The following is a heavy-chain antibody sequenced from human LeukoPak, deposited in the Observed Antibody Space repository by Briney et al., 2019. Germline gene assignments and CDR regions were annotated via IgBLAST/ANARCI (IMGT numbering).Heavy chain of an antibody. V-gene: IGHV4-31*03. CDR2: IYYSGST. Sequence: SETLSLTCTVSGGSISSGGYYWSWIRQHPGKGLGWIGYIYYSGSTYYNPSLKSRVTISVDTFKNQFSLKLSSVTAADTAVYYCAKDAVYYDILTGPDYWGQGTLVTVSS. CDR3: AKDAVYYDILTGPDY. CDR1: GGSISSGGYY. D-gene: IGHD3-9*01. J-gene: IGHJ4*02.